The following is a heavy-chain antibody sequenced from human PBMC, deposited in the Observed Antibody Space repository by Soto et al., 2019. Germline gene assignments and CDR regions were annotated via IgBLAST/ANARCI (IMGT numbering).Heavy chain of an antibody. CDR2: IKKDGTEI. CDR3: ARDTTFTTVACYGMDV. CDR1: GFTFSSYW. V-gene: IGHV3-7*01. D-gene: IGHD4-17*01. Sequence: PGGSLRLSCGASGFTFSSYWMSWVRQAPGKGLEWVAKIKKDGTEIYYVDSVKGRFTISRHNSKNPLYLQMTSLRAEDTAVSDCARDTTFTTVACYGMDVWGQGTTVTVSS. J-gene: IGHJ6*02.